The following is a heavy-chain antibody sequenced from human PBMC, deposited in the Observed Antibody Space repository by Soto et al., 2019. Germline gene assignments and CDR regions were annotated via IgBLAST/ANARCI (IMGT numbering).Heavy chain of an antibody. J-gene: IGHJ5*02. CDR2: IFPSDSDT. D-gene: IGHD3-22*01. V-gene: IGHV5-51*01. CDR1: GYKFTSSW. CDR3: ARKDKSGYFNWFDP. Sequence: GESLKISCRTSGYKFTSSWIAWARQKPGKGLEWMGIIFPSDSDTRYSPSFQGQVTISADRSTSTVFLQWASLKASDTAVCFCARKDKSGYFNWFDPWGQGTLVTVSS.